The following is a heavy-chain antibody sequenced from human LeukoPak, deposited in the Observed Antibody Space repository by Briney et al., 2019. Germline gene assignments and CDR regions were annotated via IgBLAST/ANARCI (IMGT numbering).Heavy chain of an antibody. CDR2: IRYNGNNK. CDR3: AKDRGYSSAWYVMGLDY. Sequence: PGGSLRLSCAVSGFTFSNYGMHWVRQAPGKGLEWVAFIRYNGNNKYYADSVKGRFTISSDNSKNMLYVQMNSLRTEDTAVYYCAKDRGYSSAWYVMGLDYWAQGTRVTVSS. D-gene: IGHD6-19*01. J-gene: IGHJ4*02. CDR1: GFTFSNYG. V-gene: IGHV3-30*02.